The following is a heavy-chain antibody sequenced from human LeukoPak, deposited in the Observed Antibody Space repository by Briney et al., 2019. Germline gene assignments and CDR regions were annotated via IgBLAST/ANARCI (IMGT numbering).Heavy chain of an antibody. CDR2: IYYSGST. CDR3: ARGGSHDYGGNFPYNWFDP. V-gene: IGHV4-59*01. CDR1: GGSISSYY. D-gene: IGHD4-23*01. J-gene: IGHJ5*02. Sequence: SETLSLTCTVSGGSISSYYWSWIRQPPGKGLEWIGYIYYSGSTNYNPSLKSRVTISVDTSKNQFSLKLSSVTAADTAVYYCARGGSHDYGGNFPYNWFDPWGQGTLVTVSS.